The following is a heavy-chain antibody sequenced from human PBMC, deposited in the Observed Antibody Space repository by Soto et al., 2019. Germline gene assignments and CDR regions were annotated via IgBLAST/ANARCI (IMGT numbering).Heavy chain of an antibody. D-gene: IGHD6-13*01. J-gene: IGHJ3*02. CDR2: ISYDGRHT. Sequence: PGGSLRLSCSASGFTFSSYAMHWVRQAPGKGLEWVAFISYDGRHTYYPDSVKGRFTISRDNSKNTLYLQMNSLKTEDTAVYYCSTGAAAGVYVFDIWGQGTMVTVSS. CDR3: STGAAAGVYVFDI. V-gene: IGHV3-30*07. CDR1: GFTFSSYA.